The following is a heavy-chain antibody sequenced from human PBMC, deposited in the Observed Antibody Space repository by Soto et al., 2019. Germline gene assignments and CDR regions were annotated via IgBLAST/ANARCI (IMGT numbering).Heavy chain of an antibody. V-gene: IGHV3-73*02. J-gene: IGHJ4*02. CDR1: GFTFSGSA. Sequence: EVQLVESGGGLVQPGGSLKLSCAASGFTFSGSAMHWVRQATGQGMDWVGLIRSKANSYATAYAASVKGRFTSSRDDSKNTGYRQRNSLKAEDAAVDDCTRRGYSGYEADYWGQGTLVTVSS. CDR3: TRRGYSGYEADY. D-gene: IGHD5-12*01. CDR2: IRSKANSYAT.